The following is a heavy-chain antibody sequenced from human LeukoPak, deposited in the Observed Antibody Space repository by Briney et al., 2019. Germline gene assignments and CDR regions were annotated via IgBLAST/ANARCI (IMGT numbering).Heavy chain of an antibody. CDR1: GFTVSSNY. CDR3: AREDVDTATLFDY. J-gene: IGHJ4*02. V-gene: IGHV3-53*01. D-gene: IGHD5-18*01. Sequence: GGSLRLSCAASGFTVSSNYMSWVRQAPGKGLEWVSVIYSGGSTYYADSVKGRFTISRDNSKNTLYLQMNSLRAEDTAVYYCAREDVDTATLFDYWGQGTLVTVSS. CDR2: IYSGGST.